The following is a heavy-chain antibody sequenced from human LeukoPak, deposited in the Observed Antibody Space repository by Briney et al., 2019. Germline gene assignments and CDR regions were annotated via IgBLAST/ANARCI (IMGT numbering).Heavy chain of an antibody. CDR1: GFTFSSYG. V-gene: IGHV3-30*02. CDR3: AELGITMIGGV. D-gene: IGHD3-10*02. J-gene: IGHJ6*04. Sequence: GGSLRLSCAASGFTFSSYGMHWVRQAPGKGLEWVAFIPYDGSNKHYADSVKGRFTISRDNAKNSLYLQMNSLRAEDTAVYYCAELGITMIGGVWGKGTTVTVSS. CDR2: IPYDGSNK.